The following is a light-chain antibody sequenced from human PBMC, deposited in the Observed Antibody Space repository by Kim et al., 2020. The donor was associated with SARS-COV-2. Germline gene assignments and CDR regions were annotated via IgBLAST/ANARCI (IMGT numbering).Light chain of an antibody. J-gene: IGKJ1*01. CDR3: QQSNDWPPLT. CDR2: DAT. V-gene: IGKV3-15*01. Sequence: SPGERATLSCRASQTINNRLVWYQHKPGQAPRLLIYDATTRATGVPARFDGSGSETDFTLTISSLQSEDFAVYYCQQSNDWPPLTFGQGTKVDIK. CDR1: QTINNR.